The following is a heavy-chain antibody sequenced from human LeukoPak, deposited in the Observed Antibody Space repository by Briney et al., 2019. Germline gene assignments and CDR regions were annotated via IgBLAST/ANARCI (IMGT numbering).Heavy chain of an antibody. CDR1: GYTFTSYD. D-gene: IGHD6-6*01. V-gene: IGHV1-8*01. CDR3: ARGIAARPIDY. Sequence: ASVKVSCKASGYTFTSYDINWVRQATGQGLEWMGWMNPNSGNTGYAQKFQGRVAMTRNTSISTAYMGLSSLRSEDTAVYYCARGIAARPIDYWGQGTLVTVSS. CDR2: MNPNSGNT. J-gene: IGHJ4*02.